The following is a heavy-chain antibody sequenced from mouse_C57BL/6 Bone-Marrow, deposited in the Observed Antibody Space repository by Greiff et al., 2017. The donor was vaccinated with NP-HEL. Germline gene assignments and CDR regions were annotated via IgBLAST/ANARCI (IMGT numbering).Heavy chain of an antibody. D-gene: IGHD4-1*01. CDR2: ISDGGSYT. CDR3: AYPTGAFAY. Sequence: EVKLMESGGGLVKPGGSLKLSCAASGFTFSSYAMSWVRQTPEKRLEWVATISDGGSYTYYPDNVKGRFTISRDNAKNNLYLQMNHLKSEDTAMYYCAYPTGAFAYWGQGTLVTVSA. CDR1: GFTFSSYA. J-gene: IGHJ3*01. V-gene: IGHV5-4*03.